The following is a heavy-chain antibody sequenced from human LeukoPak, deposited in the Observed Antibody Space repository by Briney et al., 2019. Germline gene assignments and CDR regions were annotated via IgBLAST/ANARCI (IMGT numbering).Heavy chain of an antibody. D-gene: IGHD2/OR15-2a*01. CDR1: GYSISSGYY. V-gene: IGHV4-38-2*02. CDR3: ARDRGLLPFDN. CDR2: IYHSGGA. J-gene: IGHJ4*02. Sequence: SETLSLTCIVSGYSISSGYYWGWIRQPPGKGLEWIGSIYHSGGAYYNPSLKSRVTMSADTSKNQFSLRLSSVTAADTAVYYCARDRGLLPFDNWGQGTLVTVSS.